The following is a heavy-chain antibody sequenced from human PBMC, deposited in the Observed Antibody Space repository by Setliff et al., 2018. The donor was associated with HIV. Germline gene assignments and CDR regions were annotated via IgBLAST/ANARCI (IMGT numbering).Heavy chain of an antibody. CDR3: ARAGVSVWENDGLDV. D-gene: IGHD2-8*01. CDR2: LYASGST. J-gene: IGHJ6*02. V-gene: IGHV4-61*02. CDR1: GASITNGSYY. Sequence: PSETLSLTCTVSGASITNGSYYWSWIRQPAGKGLEWIGRLYASGSTNYIPSLKSRVTISVDMSKNQFSLRLNSVTAADTGVYYCARAGVSVWENDGLDVWGQGTTVTVSS.